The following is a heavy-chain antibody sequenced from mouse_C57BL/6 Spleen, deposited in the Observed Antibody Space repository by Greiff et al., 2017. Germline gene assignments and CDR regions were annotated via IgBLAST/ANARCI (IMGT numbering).Heavy chain of an antibody. Sequence: EVKLVESEGGLVQPGSSMKLSCTASGFTFSDYYMAWVRQVPEKGLEWVANINYDGSSTYYLASLKSRFIISRDNAKNILYLQMSSLKSEDTATYYCAREELGRRYFDYWGQGTTLTVSS. CDR1: GFTFSDYY. CDR2: INYDGSST. CDR3: AREELGRRYFDY. J-gene: IGHJ2*01. D-gene: IGHD4-1*01. V-gene: IGHV5-16*01.